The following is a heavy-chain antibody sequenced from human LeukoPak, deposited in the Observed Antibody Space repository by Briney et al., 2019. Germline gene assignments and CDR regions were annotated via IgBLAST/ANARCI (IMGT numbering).Heavy chain of an antibody. D-gene: IGHD4-17*01. CDR3: SKDPNGDYVGAFDM. Sequence: GSLLLSCTASGLTFSNYATTWVRQAPGKGLEWVSSITGSGRGTYYADSVKGRFIVSRDNSQNTVFLHMNSLRADDTALYYCSKDPNGDYVGAFDMWGPGTMVTVSS. CDR2: ITGSGRGT. J-gene: IGHJ3*02. V-gene: IGHV3-23*01. CDR1: GLTFSNYA.